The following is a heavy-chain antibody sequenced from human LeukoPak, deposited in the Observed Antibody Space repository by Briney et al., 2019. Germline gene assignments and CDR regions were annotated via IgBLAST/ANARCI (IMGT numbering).Heavy chain of an antibody. D-gene: IGHD5-18*01. V-gene: IGHV1-69*04. CDR1: GGTFSSYA. CDR3: ARDRAYSYGNVEDY. Sequence: SVKVSCKASGGTFSSYAISWVRQAPGQGLEWMGRIIPILGIANYAQKFQGRVTIAADKSTSTAYMELSSLRSEDTAVYYCARDRAYSYGNVEDYWGQGTLVTVSS. CDR2: IIPILGIA. J-gene: IGHJ4*02.